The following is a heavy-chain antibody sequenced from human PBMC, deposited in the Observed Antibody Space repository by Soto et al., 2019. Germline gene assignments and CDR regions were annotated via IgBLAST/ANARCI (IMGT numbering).Heavy chain of an antibody. CDR2: VYYDGHT. CDR1: GGSIINNF. CDR3: ARDLFGGYCLDY. V-gene: IGHV4-59*01. D-gene: IGHD5-12*01. Sequence: SETLSLTCPFSGGSIINNFWGWIRQPPGKGLEWIGYVYYDGHTDYNPSLESRVTIAVDTSKNQFSLRLTSVTAADTAVYYCARDLFGGYCLDYWGQGALVTVSS. J-gene: IGHJ4*02.